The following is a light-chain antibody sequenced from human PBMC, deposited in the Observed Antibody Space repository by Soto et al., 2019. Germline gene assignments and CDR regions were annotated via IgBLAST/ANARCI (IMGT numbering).Light chain of an antibody. CDR2: GAS. CDR1: QSVSSSY. V-gene: IGKV3-20*01. CDR3: QQYGSSPTIT. Sequence: EIALTQSPGTLSVSPGERATLSCRASQSVSSSYLAWYQQKPGQAPRLLIYGASSRATGIPDRFSGIGSGTDFTLTISRLEPEDFAVYYGQQYGSSPTITFGQGTRLEIK. J-gene: IGKJ5*01.